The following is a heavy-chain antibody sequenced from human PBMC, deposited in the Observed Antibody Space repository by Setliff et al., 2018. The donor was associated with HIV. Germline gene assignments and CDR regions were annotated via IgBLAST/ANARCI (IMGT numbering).Heavy chain of an antibody. CDR1: GGSISSRSYY. CDR2: IYTSGST. V-gene: IGHV4-61*02. D-gene: IGHD3-3*01. CDR3: ARYSDLLSGHDY. Sequence: ASETLSLTCTVSGGSISSRSYYWSWIRQPAGKGLEWIGRIYTSGSTNYNPSLKSRVTISIDTSNNQFSLKLSSVTAADTAVYYCARYSDLLSGHDYWGQGTLVTVSS. J-gene: IGHJ4*02.